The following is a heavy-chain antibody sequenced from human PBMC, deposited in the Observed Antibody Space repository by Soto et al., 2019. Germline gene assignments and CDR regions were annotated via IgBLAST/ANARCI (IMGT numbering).Heavy chain of an antibody. CDR1: GFTFSTYA. CDR2: ISASGGTT. Sequence: PGGSLRLSCAVSGFTFSTYAMTWVRQAPGKGLEWVSFISASGGTTFYADSVKGRFTISRDNSKNILYLQMNSLRAEDTAVYYCTTPSEAPNVFYIWGKVKMVTVSS. CDR3: TTPSEAPNVFYI. V-gene: IGHV3-23*01. J-gene: IGHJ3*02.